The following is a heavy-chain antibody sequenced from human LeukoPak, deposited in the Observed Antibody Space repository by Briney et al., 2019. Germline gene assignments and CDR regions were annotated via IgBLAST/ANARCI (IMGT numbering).Heavy chain of an antibody. Sequence: GGSLRLSSAASGFISTSDAMSCVPQAPGAGLGWVSPISGSGGITYSADTVKGRFTFSTENSQTTAYLQMNCIRAEDTAVYYCGIDRSCINDICHADFDYWGQGTLVTVSS. CDR1: GFISTSDA. J-gene: IGHJ4*02. CDR3: GIDRSCINDICHADFDY. V-gene: IGHV3-23*01. D-gene: IGHD2-8*01. CDR2: ISGSGGIT.